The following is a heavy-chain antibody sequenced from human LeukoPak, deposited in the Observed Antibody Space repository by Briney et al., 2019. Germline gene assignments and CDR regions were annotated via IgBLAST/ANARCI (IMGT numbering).Heavy chain of an antibody. J-gene: IGHJ4*02. D-gene: IGHD6-19*01. Sequence: SETLSLTCAVYGGSFSGYYWSWIRQPPGKGLEWIGEINHSGSTNYNPSLTSRVTISVDTSKNQFSLKLSSVTAADTAVYYCARGHPSGSGWPFDYWGQGTLVTVSS. CDR3: ARGHPSGSGWPFDY. V-gene: IGHV4-34*01. CDR1: GGSFSGYY. CDR2: INHSGST.